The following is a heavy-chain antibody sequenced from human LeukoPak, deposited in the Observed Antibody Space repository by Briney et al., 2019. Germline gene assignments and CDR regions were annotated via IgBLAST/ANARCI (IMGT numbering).Heavy chain of an antibody. Sequence: SETLSLTCAVYGGSFSGYYWSWIRQPPGKGLEWIGEINHSGSTNYNPSLKSRVTISVDTSKNQFSLKLSSVTAADTAVYYCARGRGAMVRGVMSYYYYYYMDVWGKGTTVTVSS. J-gene: IGHJ6*03. CDR2: INHSGST. V-gene: IGHV4-34*01. D-gene: IGHD3-10*01. CDR1: GGSFSGYY. CDR3: ARGRGAMVRGVMSYYYYYYMDV.